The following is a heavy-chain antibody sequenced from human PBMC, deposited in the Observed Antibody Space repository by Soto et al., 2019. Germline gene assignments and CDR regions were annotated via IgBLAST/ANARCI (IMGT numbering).Heavy chain of an antibody. Sequence: PGGSLRLSCAASGFTFSSYAMHWVRQAPGKGLEWVAVISYDGSNKYYADSVKGRFTISRDNSKNTLYLQMNSLRAEDTAVYYCARDDYSYGSAFDYWGQGTLVTVSS. CDR1: GFTFSSYA. J-gene: IGHJ4*02. D-gene: IGHD5-18*01. CDR2: ISYDGSNK. V-gene: IGHV3-30-3*01. CDR3: ARDDYSYGSAFDY.